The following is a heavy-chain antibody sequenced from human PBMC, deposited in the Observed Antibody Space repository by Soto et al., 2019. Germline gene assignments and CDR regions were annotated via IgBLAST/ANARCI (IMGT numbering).Heavy chain of an antibody. V-gene: IGHV3-74*01. D-gene: IGHD1-26*01. CDR2: INSDGSST. Sequence: EVQLVESGGGLVQPGGSLRLSCAASGFXFSSYWMHWVRQAPGKGLVWVSRINSDGSSTSYADSVKGRFTISRDNAKNTLYLQMNSLRAEDTAVYYCARGGSLNWYFDLWGRGTLVTVSS. CDR3: ARGGSLNWYFDL. CDR1: GFXFSSYW. J-gene: IGHJ2*01.